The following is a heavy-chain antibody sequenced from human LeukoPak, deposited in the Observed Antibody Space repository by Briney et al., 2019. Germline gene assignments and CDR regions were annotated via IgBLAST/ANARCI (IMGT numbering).Heavy chain of an antibody. CDR2: ISGDGSTT. Sequence: GGSLRLSCAASGFDFNDFAMTWVRQAPGQGLEWVSTISGDGSTTYYADSVKGRFTISRDNAQNSLFLHMNSLTAEDTAVYYCARDDSDFLVVVGATIDHWGQGTLVTVSS. CDR3: ARDDSDFLVVVGATIDH. D-gene: IGHD2-15*01. CDR1: GFDFNDFA. V-gene: IGHV3-21*01. J-gene: IGHJ4*02.